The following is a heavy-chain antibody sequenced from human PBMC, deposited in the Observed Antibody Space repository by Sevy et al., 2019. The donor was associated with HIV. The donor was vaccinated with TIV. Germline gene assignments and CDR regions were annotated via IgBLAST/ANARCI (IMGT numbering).Heavy chain of an antibody. D-gene: IGHD3-10*01. CDR2: INTNTGNP. CDR1: GYTFTSYA. V-gene: IGHV7-4-1*02. CDR3: ARLLSPYYYYGMDV. Sequence: ASVKVSCKASGYTFTSYAMNWVRQAPGQGLEWMGWINTNTGNPTYAQGFTGRFVFSLDTSVSTAYLQISSLKAEDTAVYYCARLLSPYYYYGMDVWGQGTTVTVSS. J-gene: IGHJ6*02.